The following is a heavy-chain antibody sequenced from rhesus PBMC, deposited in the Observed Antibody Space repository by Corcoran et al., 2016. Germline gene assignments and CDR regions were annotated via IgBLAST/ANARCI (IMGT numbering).Heavy chain of an antibody. V-gene: IGHV4-173*01. CDR3: AKQGHKGAPSYYGFDS. Sequence: QLQLQESGPGLMKPSEDLSLTCVVFGGSLRDNWWSWIRQAPGKGLEWIGRISGNVVNTRLNLSLKSRSTISPGRSHTHLSLKLMSVTAADTAIYYWAKQGHKGAPSYYGFDSWGQGVVVTVSS. J-gene: IGHJ6*01. CDR1: GGSLRDNW. D-gene: IGHD2-39*01. CDR2: ISGNVVNT.